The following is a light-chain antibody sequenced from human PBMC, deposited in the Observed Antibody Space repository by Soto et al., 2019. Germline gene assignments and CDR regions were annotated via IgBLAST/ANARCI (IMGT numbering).Light chain of an antibody. CDR1: QALRNY. V-gene: IGKV3-11*01. CDR2: DAS. J-gene: IGKJ5*01. CDR3: QQRSDWPPT. Sequence: DNVLTQSPASLSLSPGDTATLYCRATQALRNYLTWYQQKLGQAPRLLIYDASKRATGIPARFSGSGSGTDFTLTISSLEPEDFAVYFCQQRSDWPPTFGQGTRLEIK.